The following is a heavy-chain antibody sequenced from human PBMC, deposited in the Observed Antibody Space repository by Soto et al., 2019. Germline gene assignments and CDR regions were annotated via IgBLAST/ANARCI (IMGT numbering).Heavy chain of an antibody. CDR3: AKETYSGPLDY. J-gene: IGHJ4*02. V-gene: IGHV3-30*18. CDR2: ISYDGSNK. Sequence: QVQLVESGGGVVQPGGSLRLSWAASGFTFSSYGMHWVRQAPGKGLEWVAVISYDGSNKYYADSVKGRFTISRDNSKNTLYLQMKRLRAEDTAVYYCAKETYSGPLDYWGQGTLVTVSS. CDR1: GFTFSSYG. D-gene: IGHD2-15*01.